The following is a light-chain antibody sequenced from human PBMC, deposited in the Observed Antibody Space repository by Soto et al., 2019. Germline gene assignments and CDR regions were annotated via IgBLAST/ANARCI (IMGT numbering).Light chain of an antibody. Sequence: DIQMTQSPSSLSAPVGDRVTITCRASQGIGNDLGWYQQKPGKAPKRLIYATSSLQSGVPSRFSGSGSGTEFTLTINSLQPEDFATYYCLQHNTYPRTFGQGTKVDIK. CDR3: LQHNTYPRT. J-gene: IGKJ1*01. CDR1: QGIGND. CDR2: ATS. V-gene: IGKV1-17*01.